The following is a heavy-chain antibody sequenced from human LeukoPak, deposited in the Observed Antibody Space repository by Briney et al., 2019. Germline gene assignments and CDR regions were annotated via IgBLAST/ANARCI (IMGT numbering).Heavy chain of an antibody. CDR1: GITFSYYW. J-gene: IGHJ4*02. CDR2: IDADGTSA. D-gene: IGHD5-12*01. Sequence: GGSLRLSCAASGITFSYYWTHWVRQAPGKGLVWVSRIDADGTSATYADSVKGRFTISRDNAKNTLYLQMNSLRAEDTAVYYCAREGGYDPFEYWGQGTLVTVSS. V-gene: IGHV3-74*01. CDR3: AREGGYDPFEY.